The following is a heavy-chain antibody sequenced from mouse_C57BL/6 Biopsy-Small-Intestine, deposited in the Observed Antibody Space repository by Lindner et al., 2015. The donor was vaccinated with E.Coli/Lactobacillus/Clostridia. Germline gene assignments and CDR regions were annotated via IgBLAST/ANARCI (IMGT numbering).Heavy chain of an antibody. Sequence: VQLQESGTELVRPGTSVKMSCKASGYTFTDHWLAWANQRPGHGLEWIGDIYPGGGYTNYNEKFKDRATLTTDKSSSTAYIQFSSLTTEDSAIYYCARGTDYFDHWGQGTTLTVSS. CDR1: GYTFTDHW. V-gene: IGHV1-63*01. J-gene: IGHJ2*01. CDR3: ARGTDYFDH. CDR2: IYPGGGYT. D-gene: IGHD3-3*01.